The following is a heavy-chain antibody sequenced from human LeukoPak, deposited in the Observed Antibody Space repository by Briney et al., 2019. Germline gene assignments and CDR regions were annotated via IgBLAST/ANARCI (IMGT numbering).Heavy chain of an antibody. Sequence: GASVKVSCKASGYTFTSYGISWVRQAPGQGLEWMGWISAYNGNTNYAQKLQGRVTMTTDTSTSTAYMELRSLRSDDTAVYYCARDGVFMITFGGVIPPDMDVWGKGTTVTVSS. CDR2: ISAYNGNT. CDR3: ARDGVFMITFGGVIPPDMDV. D-gene: IGHD3-16*02. CDR1: GYTFTSYG. J-gene: IGHJ6*03. V-gene: IGHV1-18*01.